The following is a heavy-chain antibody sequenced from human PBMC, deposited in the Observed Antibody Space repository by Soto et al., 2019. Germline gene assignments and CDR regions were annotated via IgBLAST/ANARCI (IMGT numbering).Heavy chain of an antibody. Sequence: GGSPRLSCAASGFTFSSYSMNWVRQAPGKGLEWVSYISSSSSTIYYADSVKGRFTISRDNAKNSLYLQMNSLRDEDTAVYYCARTIPYSSGWYFDYWGQGTLVTVSS. J-gene: IGHJ4*02. CDR2: ISSSSSTI. D-gene: IGHD6-19*01. V-gene: IGHV3-48*02. CDR1: GFTFSSYS. CDR3: ARTIPYSSGWYFDY.